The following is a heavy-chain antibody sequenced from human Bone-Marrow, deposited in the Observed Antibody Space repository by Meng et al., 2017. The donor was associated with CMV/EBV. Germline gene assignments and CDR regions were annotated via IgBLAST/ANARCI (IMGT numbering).Heavy chain of an antibody. V-gene: IGHV3-30*02. Sequence: GGSLRLSCAASGFTFSDYYMAWVRQAPGKGLEWVAFIRYDGSNKYYADSVKGRFTISRDNSKNTLYLQMNSLRAEDTAVYYCAKVLYSSSSGDYWGQGTLVTVSS. CDR3: AKVLYSSSSGDY. J-gene: IGHJ4*02. CDR1: GFTFSDYY. D-gene: IGHD6-6*01. CDR2: IRYDGSNK.